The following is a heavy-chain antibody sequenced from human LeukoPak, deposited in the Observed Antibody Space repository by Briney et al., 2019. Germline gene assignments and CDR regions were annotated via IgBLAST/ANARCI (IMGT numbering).Heavy chain of an antibody. CDR1: GGSISSSSYY. V-gene: IGHV4-39*07. CDR2: INHSGST. D-gene: IGHD3-22*01. CDR3: ARGDDSSGYYSFDY. J-gene: IGHJ4*02. Sequence: PSETLSLTCTVSGGSISSSSYYWSWIRQPPEKGLEWIGEINHSGSTNYNPSLKSRVTISVDTSKNQSSLKLSSVAAADTAVYYCARGDDSSGYYSFDYWGQGTLVTVSS.